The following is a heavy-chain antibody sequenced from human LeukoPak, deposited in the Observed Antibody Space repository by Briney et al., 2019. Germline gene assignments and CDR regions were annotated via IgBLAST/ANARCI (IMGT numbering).Heavy chain of an antibody. CDR3: ARSSSRPTYDAFDI. J-gene: IGHJ3*02. V-gene: IGHV1-18*01. D-gene: IGHD6-13*01. CDR2: ISAYNGNT. CDR1: GYTFTSYG. Sequence: GASVKVSCKASGYTFTSYGISWVRQAPGQGLEWMGWISAYNGNTNYAQKLQGRVTMTTDTSTSTAYMELRSLRSDDTAVYYCARSSSRPTYDAFDIWGQGTMVTVSS.